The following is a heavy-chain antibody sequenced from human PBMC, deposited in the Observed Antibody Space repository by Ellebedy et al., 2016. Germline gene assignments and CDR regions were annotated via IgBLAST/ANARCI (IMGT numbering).Heavy chain of an antibody. CDR3: ASRLPTSSGAY. CDR2: IGRYGDPI. Sequence: GESLKISXAASAFMFSSYSMNWVRQSPGKGLEWVSTIGRYGDPIFYADSVKGRFTISRDNSKNTLYLQMNSLKAEDTAVYYCASRLPTSSGAYWGQGTLVTVSS. V-gene: IGHV3-21*01. CDR1: AFMFSSYS. J-gene: IGHJ4*02. D-gene: IGHD3-16*01.